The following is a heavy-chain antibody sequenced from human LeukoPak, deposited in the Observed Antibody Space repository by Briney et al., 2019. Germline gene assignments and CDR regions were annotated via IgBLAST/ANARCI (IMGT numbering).Heavy chain of an antibody. CDR2: ISYDGSNK. J-gene: IGHJ4*02. D-gene: IGHD3-3*01. Sequence: GRSLRLSCAASGFTFSSYGMHWVRQAPGKGLEWVAVISYDGSNKYYADSVKGRFTISRDNSKNTLYLQMNSLRAEDTAVYYCAKVFYVRIFGVALDYWGQGTLVTVSS. V-gene: IGHV3-30*18. CDR1: GFTFSSYG. CDR3: AKVFYVRIFGVALDY.